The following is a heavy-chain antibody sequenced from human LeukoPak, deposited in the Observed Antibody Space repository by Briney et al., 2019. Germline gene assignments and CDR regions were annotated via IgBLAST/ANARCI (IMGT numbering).Heavy chain of an antibody. V-gene: IGHV4-4*02. D-gene: IGHD6-13*01. CDR2: IYYSGST. CDR3: ARDRGSSSLFDY. CDR1: GGSISSSNW. Sequence: SETLSLTCAVSGGSISSSNWWSWVRQPPGKGLECIGYIYYSGSTNYNPSLKSRVTISVDTSKNQFSLKLSSVTAADTAVYYCARDRGSSSLFDYWGQGTLVTVSS. J-gene: IGHJ4*02.